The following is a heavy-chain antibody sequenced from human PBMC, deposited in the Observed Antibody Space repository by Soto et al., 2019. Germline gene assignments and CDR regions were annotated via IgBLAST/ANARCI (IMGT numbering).Heavy chain of an antibody. CDR3: AGSGYSFAWGY. Sequence: EVQLVESGGGLIPPGGSLRLSCAASGFLVNSAYMTWVRQAPGKGLEWLSMINSDGSTLYAESVKGRFTISRDNSKNRLDLQMNSLRAEDTARYYCAGSGYSFAWGYWGQGTLVIVTS. V-gene: IGHV3-53*01. D-gene: IGHD5-18*01. CDR2: INSDGST. CDR1: GFLVNSAY. J-gene: IGHJ4*02.